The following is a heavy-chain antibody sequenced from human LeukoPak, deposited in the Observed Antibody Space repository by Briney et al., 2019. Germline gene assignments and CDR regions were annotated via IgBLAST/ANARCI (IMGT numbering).Heavy chain of an antibody. J-gene: IGHJ4*02. D-gene: IGHD2-21*02. CDR1: GGSFSGYY. CDR3: ARGRGWAVVTAIQHYFDY. V-gene: IGHV4-34*01. CDR2: INHSGST. Sequence: SETLSLTCAVYGGSFSGYYWSWIRQPPGKGLEWIGEINHSGSTNYNPSLKSRVTISVDTSKNQFSLKLSSVTAADTAVYYCARGRGWAVVTAIQHYFDYWGQGTLVTVSS.